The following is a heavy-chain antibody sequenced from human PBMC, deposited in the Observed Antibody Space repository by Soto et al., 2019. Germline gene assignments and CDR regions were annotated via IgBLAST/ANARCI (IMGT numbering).Heavy chain of an antibody. CDR2: IYYSGST. CDR3: ARLRCSGGSCYPFDY. CDR1: GGSISSSSYY. Sequence: SETLSLTCTVSGGSISSSSYYWGWIRQPPGKGLEWIGSIYYSGSTYYNPSLKSRVTISVDTSKNQFSLKLSSVTAADTAVYYCARLRCSGGSCYPFDYWGQGTLVTVSS. V-gene: IGHV4-39*01. J-gene: IGHJ4*02. D-gene: IGHD2-15*01.